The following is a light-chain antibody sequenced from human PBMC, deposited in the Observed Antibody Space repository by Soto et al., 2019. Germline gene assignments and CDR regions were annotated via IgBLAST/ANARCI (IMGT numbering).Light chain of an antibody. CDR2: EAS. CDR3: SSYAGSSNV. J-gene: IGLJ1*01. V-gene: IGLV2-18*02. Sequence: QSVLTQPPSVSGSPGQSVTISCTGTSTDFVSYNRVSWYQQPPGTAPKLIIYEASNRPSGVPGRFSGSKSGNTASLTISGLQAADEADYYCSSYAGSSNVFGTGTKVTVL. CDR1: STDFVSYNR.